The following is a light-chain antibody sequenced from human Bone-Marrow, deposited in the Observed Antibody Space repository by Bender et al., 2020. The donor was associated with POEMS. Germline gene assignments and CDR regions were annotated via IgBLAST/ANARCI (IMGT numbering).Light chain of an antibody. V-gene: IGLV1-40*01. CDR2: GNS. CDR3: QSYDSSLTEWV. CDR1: SSNIGAGYD. Sequence: QSVLTQPPSVSGAPGQRVTISCTGSSSNIGAGYDVHWYQQLPGTAPKLLISGNSNRPSGVPDRFSGSKSGTSASLAITGLQAEDEADYYCQSYDSSLTEWVFGGGTKLAVL. J-gene: IGLJ3*02.